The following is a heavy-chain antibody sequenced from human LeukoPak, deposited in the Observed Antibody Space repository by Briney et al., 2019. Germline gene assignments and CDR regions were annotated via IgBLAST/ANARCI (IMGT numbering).Heavy chain of an antibody. D-gene: IGHD2-21*01. J-gene: IGHJ6*03. Sequence: PGGSLRLSCAASGFTFSSYAMHWVRQAPGKGLEYVPAISSNGGSTYYANSVKGRFTISRDNSKNTLYLQMGSLRAEDMAVYYCAREDGDYDYYYMDVWGKGTTVTISS. V-gene: IGHV3-64*01. CDR2: ISSNGGST. CDR3: AREDGDYDYYYMDV. CDR1: GFTFSSYA.